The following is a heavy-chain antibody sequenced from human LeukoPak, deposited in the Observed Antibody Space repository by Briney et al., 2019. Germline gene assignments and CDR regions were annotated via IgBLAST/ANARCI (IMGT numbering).Heavy chain of an antibody. CDR1: GFSISNDYH. CDR2: IYHSGST. J-gene: IGHJ4*02. CDR3: ARHVGAHDY. D-gene: IGHD1-26*01. Sequence: SETLSLTCSVSGFSISNDYHWGWIRQPPGKGLEWIGIIYHSGSTYYNPSLKSRVTISVDKSKNQFSLRLTSVTAADAAVYYCARHVGAHDYWGQGTLVTVSS. V-gene: IGHV4-38-2*02.